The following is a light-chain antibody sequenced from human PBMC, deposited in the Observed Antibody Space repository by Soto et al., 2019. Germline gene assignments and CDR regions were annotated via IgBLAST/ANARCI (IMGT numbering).Light chain of an antibody. Sequence: EIVLTQSPATLSLSPGERFTLSCMAIESVTDYLAWYEQKPGQAPRLLVYDVSNRAAGIPTRFSGGGSGTDFTLTISNVEPEDFAVYYCQQRSNWPLTFGQGTRLEIK. CDR1: ESVTDY. CDR2: DVS. CDR3: QQRSNWPLT. J-gene: IGKJ5*01. V-gene: IGKV3-11*01.